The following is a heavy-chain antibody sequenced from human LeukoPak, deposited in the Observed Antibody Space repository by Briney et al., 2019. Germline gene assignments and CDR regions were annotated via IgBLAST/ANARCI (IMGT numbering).Heavy chain of an antibody. CDR2: IKQDGSEK. Sequence: GGSLRLSCAASGFTFSSYWMSWDRQAPGKGLEWVANIKQDGSEKYYVDSVKGRFTISRDNAKNSLYLQMNSLRAEDTAVYYCARDHDAADTGWDYFDYWGQGTLVTVSS. CDR1: GFTFSSYW. V-gene: IGHV3-7*01. CDR3: ARDHDAADTGWDYFDY. D-gene: IGHD5-18*01. J-gene: IGHJ4*02.